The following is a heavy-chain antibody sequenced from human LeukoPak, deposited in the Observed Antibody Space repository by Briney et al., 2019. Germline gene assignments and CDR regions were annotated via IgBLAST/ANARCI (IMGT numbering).Heavy chain of an antibody. J-gene: IGHJ4*02. Sequence: ASVKVSCKASGGTFSSYAISWVRQAPGQGLEWMGGIIPIFGTANYAQKFQGRVTITADESTSTAYMELSSLRSEDTAVYYCARGWRQLWAPFDYWGQGTLVTVSS. D-gene: IGHD5-18*01. CDR2: IIPIFGTA. CDR1: GGTFSSYA. V-gene: IGHV1-69*01. CDR3: ARGWRQLWAPFDY.